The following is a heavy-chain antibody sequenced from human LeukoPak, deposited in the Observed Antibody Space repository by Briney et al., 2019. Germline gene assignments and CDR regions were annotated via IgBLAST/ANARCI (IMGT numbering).Heavy chain of an antibody. J-gene: IGHJ4*02. Sequence: SETLSLTCTVSGGSISSGGYYWSWIRQPPGKGLEWIGYIYHSGSTYYNPSLKSRVTISVDRSKHQFSLKLSSATAADTAVYYCARHQLRLHPFDYWGQGTLVTVSS. V-gene: IGHV4-30-2*01. D-gene: IGHD4-11*01. CDR3: ARHQLRLHPFDY. CDR1: GGSISSGGYY. CDR2: IYHSGST.